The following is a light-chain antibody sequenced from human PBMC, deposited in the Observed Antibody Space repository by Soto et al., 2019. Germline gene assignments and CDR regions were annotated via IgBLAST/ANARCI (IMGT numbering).Light chain of an antibody. CDR1: QSVSSSY. J-gene: IGKJ2*01. CDR3: QQYGNSPYT. CDR2: GTS. Sequence: EIVLTQSPGTLSLSPGERATLSCRASQSVSSSYLVWYQQKPGQAPRLLIYGTSSMATCIPARFSGSGYGTDLTLTISTLEPEDFAVYYCQQYGNSPYTFGQGTKLEIK. V-gene: IGKV3-20*01.